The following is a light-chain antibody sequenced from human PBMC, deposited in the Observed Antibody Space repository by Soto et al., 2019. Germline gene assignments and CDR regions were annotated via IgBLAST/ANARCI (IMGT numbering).Light chain of an antibody. CDR3: QQYATAPIT. Sequence: EIVMTQSPAPLSVSPGERATLSCRASQSVSSNLAWYQQKPGQAPSLLIYGASTRATGTPARFSGSGSGADFTLTISRLEPEDFAIYYCQQYATAPITFGQGTRLEIK. CDR1: QSVSSN. V-gene: IGKV3-15*01. J-gene: IGKJ5*01. CDR2: GAS.